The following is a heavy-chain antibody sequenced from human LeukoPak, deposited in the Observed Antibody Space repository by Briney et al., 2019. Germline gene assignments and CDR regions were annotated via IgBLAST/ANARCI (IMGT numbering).Heavy chain of an antibody. CDR1: GYSFTSYW. V-gene: IGHV5-10-1*01. J-gene: IGHJ4*02. CDR2: IDPSDSYT. CDR3: ARHSGGSGSYYNLPFDY. D-gene: IGHD3-10*01. Sequence: GESLQISCKGSGYSFTSYWISWGRQMPGKGLVWMGRIDPSDSYTYYSPSFQGHVTISADKSISTAYLQWSSLKASDTAMYYCARHSGGSGSYYNLPFDYWGQGTLVTVSS.